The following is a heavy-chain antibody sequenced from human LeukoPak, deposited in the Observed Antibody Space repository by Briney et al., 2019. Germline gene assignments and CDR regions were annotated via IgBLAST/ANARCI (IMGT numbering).Heavy chain of an antibody. J-gene: IGHJ2*01. D-gene: IGHD6-19*01. CDR3: ARDMEQWLVQDWYFDL. Sequence: PGGSLRLSCAASGFTFSNHGMHWVRQAPGKGLEWVALIWYDGTKKYYADSVKGRFIISRDNSKNTLYLQMNILRAEDTAVYYCARDMEQWLVQDWYFDLWGRGTLVTVSS. CDR1: GFTFSNHG. CDR2: IWYDGTKK. V-gene: IGHV3-33*01.